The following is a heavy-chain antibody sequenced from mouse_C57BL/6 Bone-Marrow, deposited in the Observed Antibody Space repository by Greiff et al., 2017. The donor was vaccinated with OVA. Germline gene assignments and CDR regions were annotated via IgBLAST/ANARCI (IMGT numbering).Heavy chain of an antibody. V-gene: IGHV1-76*01. J-gene: IGHJ2*01. CDR1: GYTFTDYY. CDR2: IYPGSGNT. D-gene: IGHD1-1*01. Sequence: QVQLQQSGAELVRPGASVKLSCKASGYTFTDYYINWVKQRPGQGLEWIARIYPGSGNTYYNEKFKGKATLTAEKYSSTAYMQLSSLTSEDSAVYFCARRYFFDYWGQGTTLTVSS. CDR3: ARRYFFDY.